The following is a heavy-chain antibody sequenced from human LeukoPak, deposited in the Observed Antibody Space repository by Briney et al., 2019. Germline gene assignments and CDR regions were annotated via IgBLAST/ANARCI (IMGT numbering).Heavy chain of an antibody. CDR3: ARDGPYSTSSTHPP. CDR1: GFTFSSSW. D-gene: IGHD6-6*01. V-gene: IGHV3-7*03. Sequence: GGSLRLSCAASGFTFSSSWMSWVRQAPGKGLEWVANIKQDGSEKYYVGSVKGRFTISRDNAKNSLYLQMDSLRAEDTAVYYCARDGPYSTSSTHPPWGQGTLVSVSS. J-gene: IGHJ5*02. CDR2: IKQDGSEK.